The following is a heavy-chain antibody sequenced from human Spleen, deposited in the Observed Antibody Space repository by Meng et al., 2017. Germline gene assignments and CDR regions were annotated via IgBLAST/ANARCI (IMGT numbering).Heavy chain of an antibody. CDR3: AKSRYETGGYAFHS. Sequence: GGSLRLSCAASGFTFSNAWMTWVRQAPGKGLEWVSSISGSGGGTYYADSVKGRFTISRDNSKDTLYLLINSLRAEDTAVYYCAKSRYETGGYAFHSWGQGTMVTVSS. V-gene: IGHV3-23*01. D-gene: IGHD2-8*02. CDR2: ISGSGGGT. CDR1: GFTFSNAW. J-gene: IGHJ3*02.